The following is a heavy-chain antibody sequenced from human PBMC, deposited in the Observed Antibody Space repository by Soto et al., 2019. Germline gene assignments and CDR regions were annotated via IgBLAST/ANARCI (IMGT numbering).Heavy chain of an antibody. CDR3: ASGPNCSGGSCYALKTYYGMDV. J-gene: IGHJ6*02. V-gene: IGHV1-69*12. CDR1: GGTFSSYA. Sequence: QVQLVQSGAEVKKPGSSVKVSCKASGGTFSSYAISWVRQAPGQGREWMGGIIPIFGTANYAQKFQGRVTITEDESTSTAYMGLGSLRSEATAVYYCASGPNCSGGSCYALKTYYGMDVWGQGTTVTVAS. CDR2: IIPIFGTA. D-gene: IGHD2-15*01.